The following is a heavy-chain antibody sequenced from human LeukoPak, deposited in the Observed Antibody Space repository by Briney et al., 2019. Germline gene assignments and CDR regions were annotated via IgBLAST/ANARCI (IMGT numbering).Heavy chain of an antibody. CDR1: GFTFSSYS. V-gene: IGHV3-21*01. D-gene: IGHD5-24*01. CDR3: ARDRDSAPISIDAFDI. CDR2: ISSSSSYI. Sequence: GGSLRLSCAASGFTFSSYSMNWVRQAPGKGLEWVSSISSSSSYIYYADSVKGRFTISRDNAKNSLYLQMNSLRAEDTAVYYCARDRDSAPISIDAFDIWGQGTMVTVSS. J-gene: IGHJ3*02.